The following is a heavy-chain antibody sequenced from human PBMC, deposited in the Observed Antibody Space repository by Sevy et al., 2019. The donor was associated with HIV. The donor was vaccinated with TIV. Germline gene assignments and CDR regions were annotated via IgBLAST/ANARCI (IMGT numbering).Heavy chain of an antibody. J-gene: IGHJ5*01. D-gene: IGHD6-19*01. Sequence: ASVKVSCKASGYTFNSYGMNWVRQAPGQGLEWMGWINTYNGNTKYAEKLQGRVTMTTDTTTGTAYMEVRSLRSDDTAVYYCARDHGAVAGIDWFDSWGQGTLVTVSS. CDR2: INTYNGNT. CDR3: ARDHGAVAGIDWFDS. V-gene: IGHV1-18*01. CDR1: GYTFNSYG.